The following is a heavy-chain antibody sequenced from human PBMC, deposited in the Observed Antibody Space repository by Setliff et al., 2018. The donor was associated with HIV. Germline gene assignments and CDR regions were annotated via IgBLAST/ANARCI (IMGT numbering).Heavy chain of an antibody. D-gene: IGHD3-22*01. CDR2: IYYRSKWYS. CDR1: GDSVLSSRAA. CDR3: ARDCDPSRYYYLSLFEF. V-gene: IGHV6-1*01. Sequence: SQTLSLTCAISGDSVLSSRAAWNWIRQSPSGGLEWLGRIYYRSKWYSEYAVSVKSRLTIKPDTLENRFSLQLSSVTPEDTAVYFCARDCDPSRYYYLSLFEFWGQGTPVTVSS. J-gene: IGHJ4*02.